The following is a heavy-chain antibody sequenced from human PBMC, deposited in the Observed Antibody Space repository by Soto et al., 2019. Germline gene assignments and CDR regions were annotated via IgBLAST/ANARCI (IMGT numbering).Heavy chain of an antibody. CDR2: IYSGAST. V-gene: IGHV3-66*01. CDR1: GFTVSTKY. Sequence: HPGGSLRLSCAASGFTVSTKYMSWVRQAPGKGLEWVSVIYSGASTFYADSVRGRFTISRDNSKNTVNLQMNSLRAEDTAVYYCARDPWAADYWGQGTLVTSPQ. J-gene: IGHJ4*02. D-gene: IGHD7-27*01. CDR3: ARDPWAADY.